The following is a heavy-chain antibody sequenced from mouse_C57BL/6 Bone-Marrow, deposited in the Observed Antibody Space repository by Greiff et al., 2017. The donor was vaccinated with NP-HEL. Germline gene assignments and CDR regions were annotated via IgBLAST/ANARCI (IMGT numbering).Heavy chain of an antibody. D-gene: IGHD1-1*01. V-gene: IGHV14-4*01. CDR2: IDPENGDT. CDR1: GFNIKDDY. CDR3: TTIPTGAY. J-gene: IGHJ3*01. Sequence: EVQLQQSGAELVRPGASVKLSCTASGFNIKDDYMHWVKQRPEQGLEWIGWIDPENGDTEYASKFQGKATITADTSSNTAYLQLSSLTSEDTAVYYCTTIPTGAYWGQGTLVTVSA.